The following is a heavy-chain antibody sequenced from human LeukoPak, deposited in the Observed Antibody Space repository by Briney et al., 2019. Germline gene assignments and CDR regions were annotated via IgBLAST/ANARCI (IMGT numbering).Heavy chain of an antibody. CDR2: ISAYNGNT. Sequence: ASVKVSCKASGYTFTSCGISWVRQAPGQGLEWMGWISAYNGNTNYAQKLQGRVTMTTDTSTSTAYMELRSLRSDDTAVYYCVMGYSGYDYGGEFDYWGQGTLVTVSS. V-gene: IGHV1-18*01. D-gene: IGHD5-12*01. CDR1: GYTFTSCG. J-gene: IGHJ4*02. CDR3: VMGYSGYDYGGEFDY.